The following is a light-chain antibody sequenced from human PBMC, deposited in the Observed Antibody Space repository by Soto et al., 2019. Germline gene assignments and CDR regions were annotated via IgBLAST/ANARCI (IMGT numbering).Light chain of an antibody. CDR2: GAS. CDR1: QSVINNY. J-gene: IGKJ1*01. Sequence: EIVLTQSPGTLSLSPGEIANLYFSASQSVINNYLAWYQQKPGQAPRLLIYGASNRATGIPDRFSGSGSGTDFTLTISRLEPEDFAVYYCQQYGSSGTFGQGTKVDIK. CDR3: QQYGSSGT. V-gene: IGKV3-20*01.